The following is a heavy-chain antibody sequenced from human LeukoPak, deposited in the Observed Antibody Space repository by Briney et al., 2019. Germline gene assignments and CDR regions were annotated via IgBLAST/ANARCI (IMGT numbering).Heavy chain of an antibody. CDR1: GFTFSSYD. D-gene: IGHD3-10*01. CDR2: IGTAGDT. V-gene: IGHV3-13*01. Sequence: QPGGSLRLPCAASGFTFSSYDMHWVRQATGKGLEWVSAIGTAGDTYYPGSVKGRFTISRENAKNSLYLQMNSLRAGDTAVYYCARGFVGYGMDVWGQGTTVTVSS. CDR3: ARGFVGYGMDV. J-gene: IGHJ6*02.